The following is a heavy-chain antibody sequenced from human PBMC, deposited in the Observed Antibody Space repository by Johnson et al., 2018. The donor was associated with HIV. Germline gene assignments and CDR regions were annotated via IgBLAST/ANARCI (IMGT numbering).Heavy chain of an antibody. CDR1: QLTFSSYG. CDR3: AKSNSVGGAGYQPHDAFDI. V-gene: IGHV3-30*02. CDR2: IRYDGSNK. D-gene: IGHD3-9*01. J-gene: IGHJ3*02. Sequence: QVQLVESGGGVVQPGRSLRLSCAASQLTFSSYGMHWVRQAPGKGLEWVAFIRYDGSNKYYADSVKGRFTISRDNSKNKLYLQMNSLRAEDTAVYYCAKSNSVGGAGYQPHDAFDIWGQGTMVTVSS.